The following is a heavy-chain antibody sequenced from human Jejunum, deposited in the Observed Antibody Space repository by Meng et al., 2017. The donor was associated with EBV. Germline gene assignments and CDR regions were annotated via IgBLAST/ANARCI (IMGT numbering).Heavy chain of an antibody. V-gene: IGHV1-2*06. J-gene: IGHJ4*02. CDR2: VNPNSGVT. Sequence: HVQLVHSGTEVKESGASVQVSCKAYGYTFTDYYLHWVRQAPGQGLEWMGRVNPNSGVTNYAEKFQGRVTMTRDTSISTSYMEVSRLTSDDTAVYYCARPISGYTYYFDYWGQGTLVTVSS. D-gene: IGHD5-18*01. CDR1: GYTFTDYY. CDR3: ARPISGYTYYFDY.